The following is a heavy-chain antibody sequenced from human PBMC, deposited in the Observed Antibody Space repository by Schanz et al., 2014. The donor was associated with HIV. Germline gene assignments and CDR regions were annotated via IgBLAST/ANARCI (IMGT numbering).Heavy chain of an antibody. CDR1: GFTFSSYG. Sequence: VQLVESGGGLVQPGGSLRLSCAASGFTFSSYGMHWVRQAPGKGLEWVAVIWYDGTNKYYADSVKGRFTISRDNSKKTLYLQMNSLRAEDTAVDYCACECDYGGNSCFDYWGQGTLVTVSS. CDR3: ACECDYGGNSCFDY. D-gene: IGHD4-17*01. CDR2: IWYDGTNK. J-gene: IGHJ4*02. V-gene: IGHV3-30*02.